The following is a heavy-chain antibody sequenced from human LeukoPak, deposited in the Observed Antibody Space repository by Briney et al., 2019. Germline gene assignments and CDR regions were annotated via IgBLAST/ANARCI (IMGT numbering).Heavy chain of an antibody. CDR2: ISHRVSDV. V-gene: IGHV3-11*01. J-gene: IGHJ5*02. Sequence: GGSLRLSCAASGFTFSDYYMSWIRQAPGKGLEWVSYISHRVSDVQYADSVKGRFTISRDNARNSLYLQMNGLRAEDTAVYYCARDHGSGSYNWFDPWGQGTLVTVSS. CDR1: GFTFSDYY. CDR3: ARDHGSGSYNWFDP. D-gene: IGHD3-10*01.